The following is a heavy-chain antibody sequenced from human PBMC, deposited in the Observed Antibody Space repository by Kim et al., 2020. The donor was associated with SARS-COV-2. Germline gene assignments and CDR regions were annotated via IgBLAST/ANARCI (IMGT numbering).Heavy chain of an antibody. CDR3: ARLGYDSSGRDY. Sequence: NYTPSLKSRVTISVDTSKNQFSLKLSSVTAADTAVYYCARLGYDSSGRDYWGQGTLVTVSS. D-gene: IGHD3-22*01. J-gene: IGHJ4*02. V-gene: IGHV4-34*01.